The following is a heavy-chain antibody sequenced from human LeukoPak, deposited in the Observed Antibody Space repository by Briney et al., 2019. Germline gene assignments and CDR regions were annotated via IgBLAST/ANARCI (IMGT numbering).Heavy chain of an antibody. Sequence: LGGSLRLSCATSGITLSNYGMSWVRQAPGKGLEWVAGISDSGGRTKYADSVKGRFTISRDNSKNTLYLQMNSLRAEDTAVYFCAKRGVVIRVILVGFHKEAYYFDSWGQGALVTVSS. D-gene: IGHD3-22*01. J-gene: IGHJ4*02. CDR1: GITLSNYG. CDR2: ISDSGGRT. V-gene: IGHV3-23*01. CDR3: AKRGVVIRVILVGFHKEAYYFDS.